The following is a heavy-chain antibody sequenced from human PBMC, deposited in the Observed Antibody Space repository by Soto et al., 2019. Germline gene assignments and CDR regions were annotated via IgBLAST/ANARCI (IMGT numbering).Heavy chain of an antibody. D-gene: IGHD3-10*01. V-gene: IGHV4-34*02. CDR3: ARGLILWFGELSRRGGYYYYMDV. CDR1: GGSFSGYQ. J-gene: IGHJ6*03. CDR2: INDSGNI. Sequence: QVQLQQWGAGLLKPSETLSLTCAVYGGSFSGYQWTWIRQTPGKGLEWIGEINDSGNINYNPSLKSQVTLLVDTAKTQISLRLRSVTAADTAVYYCARGLILWFGELSRRGGYYYYMDVWGKGTTVTVSS.